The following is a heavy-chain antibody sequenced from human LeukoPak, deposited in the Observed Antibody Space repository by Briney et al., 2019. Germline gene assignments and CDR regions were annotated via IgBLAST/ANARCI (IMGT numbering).Heavy chain of an antibody. CDR2: IIPILGIA. CDR3: ARRGVRGVISYYFDY. V-gene: IGHV1-69*04. Sequence: GASVKVSCKASGGTFSSYAISWVRQAPGQGLEWMGRIIPILGIANYAQKFQGRVTITADKSTSTAYMELSSLRSEDTAVYYCARRGVRGVISYYFDYWGQGTLVTVSS. D-gene: IGHD3-10*01. CDR1: GGTFSSYA. J-gene: IGHJ4*02.